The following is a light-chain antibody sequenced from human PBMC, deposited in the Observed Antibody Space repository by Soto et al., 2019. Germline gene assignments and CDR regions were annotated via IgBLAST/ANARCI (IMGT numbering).Light chain of an antibody. CDR1: QSISTF. V-gene: IGKV1-5*01. J-gene: IGKJ1*01. Sequence: DIQMTQSPSSLSASVGDRVTITCRASQSISTFLNWYQQKPGKAPKLLLYDASTLQSGVPSRFSGSGSGTDFTLTISRLHPDDFATYYCQQYNTYPWTFGQGTNVDIK. CDR3: QQYNTYPWT. CDR2: DAS.